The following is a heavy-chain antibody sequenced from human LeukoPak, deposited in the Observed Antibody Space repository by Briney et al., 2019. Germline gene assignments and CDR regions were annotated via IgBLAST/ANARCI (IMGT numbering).Heavy chain of an antibody. D-gene: IGHD1-26*01. CDR3: ARASDCRTSWCLSRGDYYIDF. V-gene: IGHV3-13*01. J-gene: IGHJ4*02. Sequence: GRSLRLSCAASGFTFSNYDMVWVRQGTGEGLEWVSGIGVSGDTYYLDSVKGRFTVSRESARNSLYLQMNNLRAGDTAIYFCARASDCRTSWCLSRGDYYIDFWGQGTLVTVSS. CDR1: GFTFSNYD. CDR2: IGVSGDT.